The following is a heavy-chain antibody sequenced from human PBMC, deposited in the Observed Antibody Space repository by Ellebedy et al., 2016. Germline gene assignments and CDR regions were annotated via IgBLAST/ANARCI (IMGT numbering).Heavy chain of an antibody. V-gene: IGHV4-34*01. CDR2: INHSGST. Sequence: SETLSLXXAVYGGSFSGYYWSWIRQPPGKGLEWIGEINHSGSTNYNPSLKSRVTISVDTSKNQFSLKLSSVTAADTAVYYCARGRYYDSSGLVYWGQGTLVTGSS. D-gene: IGHD3-22*01. J-gene: IGHJ4*02. CDR1: GGSFSGYY. CDR3: ARGRYYDSSGLVY.